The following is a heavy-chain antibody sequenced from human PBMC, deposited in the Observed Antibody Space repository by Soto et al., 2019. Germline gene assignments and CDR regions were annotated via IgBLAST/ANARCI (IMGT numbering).Heavy chain of an antibody. Sequence: SETLSLTCAVYGGSFSGYYWSWIRQPPGKGLEWIGEINHSGSTNYNPSLKSRVTISVDTSKNQFSLKLSSVTAADTAVYYCARWGRGYSTYTLYYYYMDVWGKGTTVTVSS. D-gene: IGHD4-4*01. CDR3: ARWGRGYSTYTLYYYYMDV. CDR1: GGSFSGYY. V-gene: IGHV4-34*01. J-gene: IGHJ6*03. CDR2: INHSGST.